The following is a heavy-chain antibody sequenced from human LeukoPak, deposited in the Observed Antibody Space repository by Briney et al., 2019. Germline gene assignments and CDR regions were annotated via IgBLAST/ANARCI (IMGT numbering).Heavy chain of an antibody. Sequence: PSQTLSLTCIVSGDSLSSGNYYWTWIRQPAGKGLEWIGRIYSNGETNYNPSLKSRVTSLLDTSKNHFSVSLSSVTATDTAIYFCARGRGGRLSASNWFDTWGQGILVTVSS. CDR2: IYSNGET. D-gene: IGHD2/OR15-2a*01. J-gene: IGHJ5*02. V-gene: IGHV4-61*02. CDR3: ARGRGGRLSASNWFDT. CDR1: GDSLSSGNYY.